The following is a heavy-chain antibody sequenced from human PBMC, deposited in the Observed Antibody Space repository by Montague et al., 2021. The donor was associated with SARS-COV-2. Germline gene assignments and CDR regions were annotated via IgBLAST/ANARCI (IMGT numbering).Heavy chain of an antibody. CDR3: ACRGDSYGWGD. J-gene: IGHJ4*02. CDR1: GGSISGNCGS. V-gene: IGHV4-39*01. CDR2: DDYSGNS. D-gene: IGHD5-18*01. Sequence: SETLSLTCSVTGGSISGNCGSWGRQRPCQGLGLVWYVCDDYSGNSYPTLTLKSRLTISVATYKYPFSLRLKSVTAADTSLYYCACRGDSYGWGDWGQGTLVTVSS.